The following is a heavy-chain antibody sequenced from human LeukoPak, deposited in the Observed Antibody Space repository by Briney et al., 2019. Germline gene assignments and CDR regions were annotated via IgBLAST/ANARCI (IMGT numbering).Heavy chain of an antibody. CDR1: GFTFSSYA. CDR2: ISYDGSNK. Sequence: PGGSLRLSCAASGFTFSSYAMHWVRQAPGKGLEWVAVISYDGSNKYYADSVKGRFTISRDNSKNTLYLQINSLGAEDTAVYYCARVGSSWELLGYFDYWGQGTLVTVSS. D-gene: IGHD1-26*01. CDR3: ARVGSSWELLGYFDY. J-gene: IGHJ4*02. V-gene: IGHV3-30-3*01.